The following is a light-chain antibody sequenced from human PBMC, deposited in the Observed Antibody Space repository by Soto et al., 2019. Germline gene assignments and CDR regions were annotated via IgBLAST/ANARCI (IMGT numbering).Light chain of an antibody. CDR1: SSDVGGYNY. V-gene: IGLV2-14*01. J-gene: IGLJ2*01. CDR3: SSYTSSSAVV. Sequence: QSALTQPASVSGSPGQSITISCTGTSSDVGGYNYVSWYQQYPGRAPKLVIYDVSNRPSGVSNRFSGSKSGNTASLTISGLQAGDEADYYCSSYTSSSAVVFGGGTKVTVL. CDR2: DVS.